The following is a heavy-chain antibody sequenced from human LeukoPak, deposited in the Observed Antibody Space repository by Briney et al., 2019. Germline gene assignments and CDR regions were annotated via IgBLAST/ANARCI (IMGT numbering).Heavy chain of an antibody. J-gene: IGHJ4*02. CDR2: INPSTGGT. V-gene: IGHV1-2*02. CDR1: GYTFTDYH. Sequence: ASMKVSCKASGYTFTDYHMHWVRQAPGQGLEWMGWINPSTGGTNYAQSFQGRVTMTRDTSIRTSYMELSSLLSDDTALYYCARGGHGHTQNDYWGQGTLVTVSS. D-gene: IGHD5-24*01. CDR3: ARGGHGHTQNDY.